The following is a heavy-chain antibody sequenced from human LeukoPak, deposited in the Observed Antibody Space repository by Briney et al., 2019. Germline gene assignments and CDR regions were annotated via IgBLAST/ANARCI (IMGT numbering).Heavy chain of an antibody. J-gene: IGHJ4*02. CDR2: IYYSGST. CDR1: GGSISSYY. Sequence: PSETLSLTCTVSGGSISSYYWSWIRQPPGKGLEWIGYIYYSGSTNYSPSLKSRVTISVDTSKNQFSLKLSSVTAADTAVYYCARHMGLGYSYGYPYFDYWGQGTLVTVFS. V-gene: IGHV4-59*08. D-gene: IGHD5-18*01. CDR3: ARHMGLGYSYGYPYFDY.